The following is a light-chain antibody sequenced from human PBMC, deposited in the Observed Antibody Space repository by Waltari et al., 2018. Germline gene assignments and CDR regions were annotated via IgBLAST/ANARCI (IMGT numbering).Light chain of an antibody. CDR2: DDY. CDR1: NIGGKT. J-gene: IGLJ3*02. CDR3: QVWDSSSDRPV. V-gene: IGLV3-21*02. Sequence: SYVLTQPPLVSVAPGQTATITCGGNNIGGKTVHWYQQKPGQAPVLVVYDDYYRPSGIPERFSGSNSGNTAALTISWVEAGDEADYYCQVWDSSSDRPVFGGGTKVFVL.